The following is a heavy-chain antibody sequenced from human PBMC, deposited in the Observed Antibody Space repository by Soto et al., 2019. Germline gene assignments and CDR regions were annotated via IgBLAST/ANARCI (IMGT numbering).Heavy chain of an antibody. D-gene: IGHD6-13*01. CDR3: TTDYGTGGSRWYGGY. J-gene: IGHJ4*02. Sequence: EVQLVESGGGLVKPGGSLRLSCAASGFTFSNAWMNWFRQAPGKGLEWVGRIKSKTDGGTTYYAAPVKGRFTISRDDSKNTLYMQMNRLKTEYTVVYYCTTDYGTGGSRWYGGYWGQGTLVTVSS. V-gene: IGHV3-15*07. CDR1: GFTFSNAW. CDR2: IKSKTDGGTT.